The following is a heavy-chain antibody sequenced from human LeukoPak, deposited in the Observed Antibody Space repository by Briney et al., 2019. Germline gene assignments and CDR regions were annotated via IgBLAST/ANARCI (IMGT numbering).Heavy chain of an antibody. V-gene: IGHV4-39*07. J-gene: IGHJ2*01. CDR1: SGSISTSNYY. D-gene: IGHD5-24*01. CDR2: IFYSGST. CDR3: ARVGDGYRGVVGYFDL. Sequence: SSETLSLTCTVSSGSISTSNYYWGWVRQPPGKALEWIGNIFYSGSTYYSPSFKSRVTISLDTSRNQFSLKLSSVTAADTAVYYCARVGDGYRGVVGYFDLWGRGTLVTVSS.